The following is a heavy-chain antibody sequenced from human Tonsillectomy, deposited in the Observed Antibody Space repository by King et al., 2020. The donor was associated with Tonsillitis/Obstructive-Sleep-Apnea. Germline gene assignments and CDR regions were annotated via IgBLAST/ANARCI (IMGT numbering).Heavy chain of an antibody. CDR3: AKDLFAFYDFWSGYYDY. V-gene: IGHV3-43*01. J-gene: IGHJ4*02. CDR1: GFTFDDYT. D-gene: IGHD3-3*01. CDR2: ISWDGGST. Sequence: VQLVESGGVVVQPGGSLRLSCAASGFTFDDYTMHWVRQAPGKGLEWVSLISWDGGSTYYADSVKGRFTISRDNSKTSLYLQMNSLRTEDTALYYCAKDLFAFYDFWSGYYDYWGQGTLVTVSS.